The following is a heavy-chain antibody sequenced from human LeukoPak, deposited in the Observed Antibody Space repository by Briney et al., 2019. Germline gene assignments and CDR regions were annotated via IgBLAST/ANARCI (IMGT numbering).Heavy chain of an antibody. CDR3: AKRYCTNGVCPFSY. J-gene: IGHJ4*02. CDR2: ISGSGGST. V-gene: IGHV3-23*01. CDR1: GFTFSTYA. D-gene: IGHD2-8*01. Sequence: PGGSLRLSCAASGFTFSTYAVSWVRQAPGKGLEWVSAISGSGGSTYYADSVKGRFTISRDNSKNTLYLQMNSLRAEDTAVYYCAKRYCTNGVCPFSYWGQGTLVTVSS.